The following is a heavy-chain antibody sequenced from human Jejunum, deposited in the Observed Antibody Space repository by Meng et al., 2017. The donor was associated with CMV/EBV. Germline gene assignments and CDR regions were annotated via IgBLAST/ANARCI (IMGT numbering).Heavy chain of an antibody. D-gene: IGHD6-13*01. CDR1: GDSVSSNTVA. Sequence: QSGPGLAQPPQTLSLPCAISGDSVSSNTVAWNWITLSPSGGLEWLGRTYYRFKWYSEYTVSVRSRISISPHTSKNQFSLQLTSVTPDDTAVYYCARGEDSSLDYWGQGTLVTVSS. CDR2: TYYRFKWYS. V-gene: IGHV6-1*01. J-gene: IGHJ4*02. CDR3: ARGEDSSLDY.